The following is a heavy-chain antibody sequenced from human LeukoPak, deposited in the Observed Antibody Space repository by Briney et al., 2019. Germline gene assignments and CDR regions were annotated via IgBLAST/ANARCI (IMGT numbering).Heavy chain of an antibody. J-gene: IGHJ5*02. CDR1: GYTFTSYD. Sequence: ASVKVSCKASGYTFTSYDINWVRQATGQGLEWMGWMNPNSGNTDYAQRFQSRVTLTSNTSISTAYMELGSLRSEDTAVYYCARGGASAAARRFDPWGQGTLVTVSS. V-gene: IGHV1-8*01. D-gene: IGHD6-13*01. CDR2: MNPNSGNT. CDR3: ARGGASAAARRFDP.